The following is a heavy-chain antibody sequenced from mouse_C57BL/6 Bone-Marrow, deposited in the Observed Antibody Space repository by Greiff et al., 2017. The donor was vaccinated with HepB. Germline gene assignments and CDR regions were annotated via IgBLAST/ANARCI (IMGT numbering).Heavy chain of an antibody. V-gene: IGHV5-6*01. CDR2: ISSGGSYT. J-gene: IGHJ2*01. Sequence: EVKLVESGGDLVKPGGSLKLSCAASGFTFSSYGMSWVRQTPDKRLEWVATISSGGSYTYYPDSVKGRFTISRDNAKNTLYLQMSSLKSEDTAMYYCARKGRCFDYRGQGTTLTVSS. CDR3: ARKGRCFDY. CDR1: GFTFSSYG.